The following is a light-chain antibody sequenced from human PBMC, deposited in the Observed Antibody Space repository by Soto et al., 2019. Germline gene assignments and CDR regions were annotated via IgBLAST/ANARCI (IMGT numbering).Light chain of an antibody. V-gene: IGKV3-20*01. J-gene: IGKJ4*01. CDR2: GAY. Sequence: EIVLTQSPGTLSLSPGERATLSCRASESVSDNYLAWYQQRSGQAPRLVIYGAYSRASAVPDRFSGSGSGADFTLTISRLEPEDFAVYYCQQYGSSPLTFGGGTKVDIK. CDR1: ESVSDNY. CDR3: QQYGSSPLT.